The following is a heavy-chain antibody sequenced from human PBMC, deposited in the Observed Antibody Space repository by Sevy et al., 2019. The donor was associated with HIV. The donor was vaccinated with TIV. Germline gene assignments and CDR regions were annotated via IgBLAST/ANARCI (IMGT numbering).Heavy chain of an antibody. CDR1: GGTFSSYA. J-gene: IGHJ6*02. V-gene: IGHV1-69*13. D-gene: IGHD2-2*01. Sequence: ASVKVSCKASGGTFSSYAISWVRQAPGQGLEWMGGIIPIFGTANYAQKFQGRVTITADEPTGTAYMELSSLRSEDTAVYYCARDREGRDIVVVPAARSYYYGMDVWGQGTTVTVSS. CDR2: IIPIFGTA. CDR3: ARDREGRDIVVVPAARSYYYGMDV.